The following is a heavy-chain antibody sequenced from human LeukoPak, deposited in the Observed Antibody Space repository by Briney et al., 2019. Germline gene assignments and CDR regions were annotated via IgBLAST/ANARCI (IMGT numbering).Heavy chain of an antibody. Sequence: SVKVSCKASGGTFSSYAISWVRQAPGQGLEWMGRIIPILGIANYAQKFQGRVTITADKSTSTAYMELSSLRSEDTAVYYCARGGATKDFDYWGQGTLVTVSS. D-gene: IGHD5-12*01. CDR3: ARGGATKDFDY. V-gene: IGHV1-69*04. CDR1: GGTFSSYA. CDR2: IIPILGIA. J-gene: IGHJ4*02.